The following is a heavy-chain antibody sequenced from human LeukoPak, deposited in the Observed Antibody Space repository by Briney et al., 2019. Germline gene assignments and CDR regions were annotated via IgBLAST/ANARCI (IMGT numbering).Heavy chain of an antibody. Sequence: SETLSLTCTVSGGSISSSSYYWGWIRQPPGKGLEWIGSIYYSGSTYYNPSLKSRVTISVDTSKNQFSLKLSSVTAADTAVYYCARDSWSRGVSDNWFDPWGQGTLVTVSS. D-gene: IGHD3-10*01. J-gene: IGHJ5*02. CDR3: ARDSWSRGVSDNWFDP. V-gene: IGHV4-39*07. CDR2: IYYSGST. CDR1: GGSISSSSYY.